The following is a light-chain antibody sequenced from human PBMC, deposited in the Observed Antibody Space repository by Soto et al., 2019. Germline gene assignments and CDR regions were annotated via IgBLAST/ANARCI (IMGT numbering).Light chain of an antibody. CDR2: TGS. V-gene: IGKV1-12*01. J-gene: IGKJ4*01. CDR3: QQANSFPLT. Sequence: DIQMTQSPSSVSASVGDRVSITCRASQGISNWLAWYQQKPGRAPKLLIYTGSSLQSGVPSRFSGPGSGTDLTLTISSLQPEDVATYYCQQANSFPLTFGGGTKVEIK. CDR1: QGISNW.